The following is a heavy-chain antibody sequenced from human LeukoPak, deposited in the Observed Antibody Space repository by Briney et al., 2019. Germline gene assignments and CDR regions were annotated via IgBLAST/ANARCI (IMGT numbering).Heavy chain of an antibody. CDR2: IYHSGST. Sequence: SETLSLTCTVSGGSISSSSYYWGWIRQPPGKGLEWIGYIYHSGSTYYNPSLKSRVTISVDRSKNQFSLKLSSVTAADTAVYYCARDLGPTSGDPGYWGQGTLVTVSS. CDR1: GGSISSSSYY. CDR3: ARDLGPTSGDPGY. J-gene: IGHJ4*02. D-gene: IGHD1-26*01. V-gene: IGHV4-39*07.